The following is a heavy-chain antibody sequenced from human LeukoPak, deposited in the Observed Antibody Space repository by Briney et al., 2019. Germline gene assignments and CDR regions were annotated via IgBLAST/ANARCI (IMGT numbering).Heavy chain of an antibody. V-gene: IGHV1-18*01. J-gene: IGHJ6*02. CDR3: VRDSSGVVVVAANTFNYYYGMDV. Sequence: GASVKVSCKASGYTFTSYGISWVRQAPGQGLEWMGWISAYNGNTNYAQKLQGRVTMTTDTSTSTAYMELRSLRSDDTAVYYCVRDSSGVVVVAANTFNYYYGMDVWGQGTTVTVSS. CDR1: GYTFTSYG. CDR2: ISAYNGNT. D-gene: IGHD2-15*01.